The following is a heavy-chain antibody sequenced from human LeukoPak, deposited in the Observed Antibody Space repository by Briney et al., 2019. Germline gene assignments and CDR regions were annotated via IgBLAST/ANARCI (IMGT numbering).Heavy chain of an antibody. CDR3: ARSCSSTSCYTGGLGYYYYMDV. CDR1: GYSISSGYY. Sequence: SETLSLTCTVSGYSISSGYYWGWIRQPPGKGLEWIGSIYYSGSTYYNPSLKSRVTISVDTSKNQFSLKLSSVTAADTAVYYCARSCSSTSCYTGGLGYYYYMDVWGKGTTVTVSS. CDR2: IYYSGST. J-gene: IGHJ6*03. D-gene: IGHD2-2*02. V-gene: IGHV4-38-2*02.